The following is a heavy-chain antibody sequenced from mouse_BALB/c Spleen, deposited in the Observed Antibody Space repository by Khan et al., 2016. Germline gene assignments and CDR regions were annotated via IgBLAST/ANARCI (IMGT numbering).Heavy chain of an antibody. V-gene: IGHV3-2*02. Sequence: EVQLQESGPGLVKPSQSLSLTCTVTGYSITSDYAWNWIRQFPGNKLEWMGYISYSGSTSYNPSLKSRISITRDTSKNQFFLQLNSVTTEDTATDYCARDTTVVAKDYFDSWGQGTTLTVSS. D-gene: IGHD1-1*01. CDR2: ISYSGST. CDR1: GYSITSDYA. CDR3: ARDTTVVAKDYFDS. J-gene: IGHJ2*01.